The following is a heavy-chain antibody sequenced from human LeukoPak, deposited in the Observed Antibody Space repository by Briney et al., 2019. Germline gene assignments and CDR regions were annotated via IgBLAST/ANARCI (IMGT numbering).Heavy chain of an antibody. CDR3: ARDGYQYDFWSGYYGPLYYYYMDV. CDR2: ISSSSYI. D-gene: IGHD3-3*01. Sequence: GGSLRLSCAASGFTFSSYWMHWVRQAPGKGLEWVSSISSSSYIYYADSVKGRFTISRDNAKNSLYLQMNSLRAEDTAVYYCARDGYQYDFWSGYYGPLYYYYMDVWGKGTTVTVSS. J-gene: IGHJ6*03. V-gene: IGHV3-21*01. CDR1: GFTFSSYW.